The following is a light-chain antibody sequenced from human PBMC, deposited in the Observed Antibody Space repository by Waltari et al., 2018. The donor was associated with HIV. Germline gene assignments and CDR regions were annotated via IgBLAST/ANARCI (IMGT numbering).Light chain of an antibody. CDR3: QVWDSSSDAYV. V-gene: IGLV3-21*04. CDR1: NIGSKS. CDR2: YDS. J-gene: IGLJ1*01. Sequence: SYVLAQPPSVSVAPGKTARITCGGNNIGSKSVHWYKQKPGQAPVVVIYYDSDRPSGIPERFPGSNSGNTATLTISRVEAGDEADYYCQVWDSSSDAYVFGTGTKVTVL.